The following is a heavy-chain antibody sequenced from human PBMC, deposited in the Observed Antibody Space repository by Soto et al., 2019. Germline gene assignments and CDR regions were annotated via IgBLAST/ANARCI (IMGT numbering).Heavy chain of an antibody. CDR1: GGTFNNYA. Sequence: QVQLVQSGAEVKKPGTSVKVSCKASGGTFNNYAISWVRQVPGQGPEWMGGIIPVFRTPIYAQRFQGNVTITADESTTRAYRELSSRNSEDTAVYYCARGRNCSGSKCNPCYYGMCVSGQGTRVTVFS. D-gene: IGHD2-15*01. J-gene: IGHJ6*02. V-gene: IGHV1-69*12. CDR2: IIPVFRTP. CDR3: ARGRNCSGSKCNPCYYGMCV.